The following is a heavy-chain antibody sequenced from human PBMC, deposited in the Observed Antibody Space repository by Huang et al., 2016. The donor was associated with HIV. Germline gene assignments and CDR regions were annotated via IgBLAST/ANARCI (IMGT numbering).Heavy chain of an antibody. J-gene: IGHJ4*02. CDR3: ARNAGWGWADS. CDR2: IYTDGSDI. D-gene: IGHD2-21*01. Sequence: EVHLVESGGGLVQLGGSIRLSGLGSGLPLCFAWLECARQVPVKVLVLMSRIYTDGSDIGYADSGKGRFTVARDNARNTLYLQMNSLQVDDTAVYYCARNAGWGWADSWGQGTLVIVSS. V-gene: IGHV3-74*01. CDR1: GLPLCFAW.